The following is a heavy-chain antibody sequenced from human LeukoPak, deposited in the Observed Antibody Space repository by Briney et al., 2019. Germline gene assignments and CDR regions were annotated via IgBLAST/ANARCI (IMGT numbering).Heavy chain of an antibody. J-gene: IGHJ4*02. CDR3: ARRYSYSTGAFDY. CDR2: IYSAGST. D-gene: IGHD2-21*01. V-gene: IGHV3-53*01. CDR1: GFTFGDYA. Sequence: GSLRLSCTASGFTFGDYAMSWFRQAPGKGLEWVSVIYSAGSTYYADSVKGRFTISRDNSKNTLNLQMNSLRAEDTAVYYCARRYSYSTGAFDYWGQGTLVTVSS.